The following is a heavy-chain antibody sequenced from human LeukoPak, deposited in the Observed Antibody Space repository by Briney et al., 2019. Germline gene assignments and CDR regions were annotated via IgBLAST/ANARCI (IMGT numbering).Heavy chain of an antibody. J-gene: IGHJ6*03. V-gene: IGHV4-59*01. Sequence: PSETLSLTCTVSGGSISSYYWSWIRQPPGKGLEWIGYIYYSGSTNYNPSLKSRVTISVDTSKNQFSLKLSSVTAADTAVYYCARAVTTNVYYYYMDVWGKETTVTISS. CDR3: ARAVTTNVYYYYMDV. D-gene: IGHD4-17*01. CDR1: GGSISSYY. CDR2: IYYSGST.